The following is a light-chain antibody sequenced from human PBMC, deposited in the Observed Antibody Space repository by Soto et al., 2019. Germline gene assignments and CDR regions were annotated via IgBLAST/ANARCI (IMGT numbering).Light chain of an antibody. CDR3: HQGYSTPRT. CDR1: QSISSD. CDR2: AAS. V-gene: IGKV1-39*01. Sequence: QVTRSPSSLCSPVGDRVTITCRASQSISSDLNWYMQKPGKAPQLLIFAASGLHSGVPSRFSGSGSGTDFTLTISSLQSEDFATYYCHQGYSTPRTFGQGTKVDIK. J-gene: IGKJ1*01.